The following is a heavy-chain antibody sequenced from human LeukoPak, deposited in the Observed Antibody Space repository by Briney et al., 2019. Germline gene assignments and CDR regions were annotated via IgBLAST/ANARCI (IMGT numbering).Heavy chain of an antibody. V-gene: IGHV3-23*01. J-gene: IGHJ4*02. CDR3: ARDLTGNYYFDY. Sequence: PGGSLRLSCAASGFSFSGYGMHWVRQAPGKGLEWVSAISGSAGSTYYADSVKGRFTISRDKPKNTLYLQMNSLRAEDTAVYYCARDLTGNYYFDYWGRGTLVTVSS. D-gene: IGHD1-7*01. CDR2: ISGSAGST. CDR1: GFSFSGYG.